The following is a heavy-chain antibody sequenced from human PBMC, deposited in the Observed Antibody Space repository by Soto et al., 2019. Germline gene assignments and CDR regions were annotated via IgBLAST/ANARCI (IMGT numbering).Heavy chain of an antibody. CDR1: GFSLSPSGIS. CDR2: IYWDDDK. D-gene: IGHD3-10*01. J-gene: IGHJ3*02. CDR3: AHRQWTYYYGSGRFLDAFDI. V-gene: IGHV2-5*08. Sequence: SGPTLVNPTQTLTLTCTFSGFSLSPSGISVSWIRQPPGKALEWLALIYWDDDKRYSPSLKSRLTITKDTSKNQVVLTMTNMDPVDTATYYCAHRQWTYYYGSGRFLDAFDIWGQGTMVTVSS.